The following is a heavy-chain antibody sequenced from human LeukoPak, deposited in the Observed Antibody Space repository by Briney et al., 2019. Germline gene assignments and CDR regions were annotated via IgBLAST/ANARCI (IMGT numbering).Heavy chain of an antibody. CDR3: ARDRRADYGRNDDASDI. CDR1: GFRFSAHS. J-gene: IGHJ3*02. V-gene: IGHV3-48*04. D-gene: IGHD4-23*01. CDR2: IVTSGTLR. Sequence: GGSLRLSCAASGFRFSAHSMIWVRQAPGKGLEWVSYIVTSGTLRYYADSVKGRFSISREDARNSLYLRMNYVTAGDTAVYYCARDRRADYGRNDDASDIWGRGTMVTV.